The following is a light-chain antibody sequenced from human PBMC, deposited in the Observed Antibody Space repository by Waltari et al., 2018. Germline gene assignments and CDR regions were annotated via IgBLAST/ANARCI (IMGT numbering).Light chain of an antibody. CDR2: DVS. Sequence: QSALTQPASVSGSPGQSITISCTGTKSDVGFYNYVSWYQQHPGKAPKVIIYDVSQRPSGSSKRFSGSKSGNTASLIISGLQADDEADYYCKSYTGTGSWVFGGGTKLTVL. J-gene: IGLJ3*02. CDR1: KSDVGFYNY. CDR3: KSYTGTGSWV. V-gene: IGLV2-14*03.